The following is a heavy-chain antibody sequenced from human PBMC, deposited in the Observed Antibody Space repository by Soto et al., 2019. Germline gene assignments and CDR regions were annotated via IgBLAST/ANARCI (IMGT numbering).Heavy chain of an antibody. J-gene: IGHJ4*02. Sequence: QVQLVESGGGVVQPGTSLRLSCAASGFSFSNSGMHWVLQAPGQGLEWVAEISFDGINKYYPDSVKGRFTISRDNSKNTVHLQMNSLRTEDTAEYYCAKDRAELEFDYWGRGTLVTVSS. D-gene: IGHD1-7*01. CDR1: GFSFSNSG. CDR3: AKDRAELEFDY. CDR2: ISFDGINK. V-gene: IGHV3-30*18.